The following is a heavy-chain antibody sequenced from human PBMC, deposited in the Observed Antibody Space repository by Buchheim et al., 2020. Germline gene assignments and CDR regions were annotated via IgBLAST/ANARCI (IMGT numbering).Heavy chain of an antibody. CDR2: ISGSGGTT. D-gene: IGHD3-3*01. J-gene: IGHJ4*02. Sequence: EVQLLESGGGLVQPGGSLRLSCAASGFTFSSYAMNWVRQGPGKGLEWVSAISGSGGTTYYADSVKGRFTISRDNSKNTLYLQMNSLRADDTAVYFCAKDHDDFWSGYYRDIDYWGQGTL. V-gene: IGHV3-23*01. CDR1: GFTFSSYA. CDR3: AKDHDDFWSGYYRDIDY.